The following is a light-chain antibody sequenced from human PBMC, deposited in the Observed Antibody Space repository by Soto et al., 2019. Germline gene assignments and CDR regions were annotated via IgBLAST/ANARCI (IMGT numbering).Light chain of an antibody. CDR3: QSYDSRLSVV. CDR1: SSNIGAGYD. V-gene: IGLV1-40*01. J-gene: IGLJ2*01. Sequence: QSVLTQRPSVSGAPGQRVTISCTGSSSNIGAGYDVHWYQQLPGTAPKLLIYGNSNRPSGVPDRFSGSKSGTSASLAITGLQAEDEADYYCQSYDSRLSVVFGGGTKLTVL. CDR2: GNS.